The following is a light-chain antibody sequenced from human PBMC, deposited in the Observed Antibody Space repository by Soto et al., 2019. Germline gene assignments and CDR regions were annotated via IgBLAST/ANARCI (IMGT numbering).Light chain of an antibody. V-gene: IGKV3-11*01. Sequence: DIVLTQSPATLYSSPGERATLSCRASQNVGSSLAWYQQKPGQAPRLLIYDTFNRATGIPARFSGSGSGTDFTLTISSLEPEDFAVYYCQQRSSWPFLWTFGGGTKVEIK. CDR3: QQRSSWPFLWT. J-gene: IGKJ4*01. CDR1: QNVGSS. CDR2: DTF.